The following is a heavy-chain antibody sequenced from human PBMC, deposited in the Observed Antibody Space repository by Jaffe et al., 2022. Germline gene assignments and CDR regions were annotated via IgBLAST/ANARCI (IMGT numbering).Heavy chain of an antibody. V-gene: IGHV3-48*03. CDR2: ISSSGSTI. CDR1: GFTFSSYE. D-gene: IGHD3-9*01. CDR3: ARDGGHYDILTGYYRYNWFDP. J-gene: IGHJ5*02. Sequence: EVQLVESGGGLVQPGGSLRLSCAASGFTFSSYEMNWVRQAPGKGLEWVSYISSSGSTIYYADSVKGRFTISRDNAKNSLYLQMNSLRAEDTAVYYCARDGGHYDILTGYYRYNWFDPWGQGTLVTVSS.